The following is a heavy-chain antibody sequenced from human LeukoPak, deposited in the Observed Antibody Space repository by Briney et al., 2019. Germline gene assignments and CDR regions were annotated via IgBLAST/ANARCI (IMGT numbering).Heavy chain of an antibody. J-gene: IGHJ4*02. CDR3: ARDTGAYCGGDCYHPLED. CDR2: IIPILGIA. D-gene: IGHD2-21*02. Sequence: SVKVSCKASGGTFSSYAISWVRQAPGQGLEWMGRIIPILGIANYAQKFQGRVTITADKFTSTAYMELSSLRSEDTAVYYCARDTGAYCGGDCYHPLEDWGQGTLVTVSS. V-gene: IGHV1-69*04. CDR1: GGTFSSYA.